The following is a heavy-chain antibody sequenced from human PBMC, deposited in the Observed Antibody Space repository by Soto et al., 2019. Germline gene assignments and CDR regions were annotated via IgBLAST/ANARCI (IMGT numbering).Heavy chain of an antibody. CDR2: IIPIFGTA. D-gene: IGHD3-16*02. CDR3: ARDRITFGGVIVRRSGAFDI. V-gene: IGHV1-69*13. J-gene: IGHJ3*02. CDR1: GGTFSSYA. Sequence: SVKVSCKASGGTFSSYAISWVRQAPGQGLEWMGGIIPIFGTANYAQKFQGRVTITADESTSTAYMELSSLRSEDTAVYYCARDRITFGGVIVRRSGAFDIWGQGTMVTVSS.